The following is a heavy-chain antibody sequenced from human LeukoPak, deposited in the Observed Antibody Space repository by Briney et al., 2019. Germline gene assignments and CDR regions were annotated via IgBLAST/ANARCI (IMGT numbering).Heavy chain of an antibody. CDR2: IIPIFGTA. J-gene: IGHJ3*02. CDR1: GYTFTGYH. Sequence: SVKVSCKASGYTFTGYHMHWVRQAPGQGLEWMGGIIPIFGTANYAQKFQGRVTITADESTSTAYMELSSLRSEDTAVSYCARGGSSSKAFDIWGQGTMVTVSS. V-gene: IGHV1-69*13. CDR3: ARGGSSSKAFDI. D-gene: IGHD6-6*01.